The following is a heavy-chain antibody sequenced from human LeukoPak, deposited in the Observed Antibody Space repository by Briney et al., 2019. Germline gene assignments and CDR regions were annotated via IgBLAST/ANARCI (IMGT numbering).Heavy chain of an antibody. D-gene: IGHD1-7*01. CDR3: ARGHDWNYGPFDY. J-gene: IGHJ4*02. V-gene: IGHV4-30-2*01. CDR1: GGSISSGGYY. Sequence: SETLSLTCTVSGGSISSGGYYWSWIRQPPGKGLEWIGYIYQSGTTYYNPSLKSRVTISIDRSKKQLSLKLSSVTAADTAVYYCARGHDWNYGPFDYWGQGTLVTVSS. CDR2: IYQSGTT.